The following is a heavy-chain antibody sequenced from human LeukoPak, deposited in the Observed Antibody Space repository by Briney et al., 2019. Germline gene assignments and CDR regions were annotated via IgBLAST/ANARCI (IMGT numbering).Heavy chain of an antibody. V-gene: IGHV3-64*02. CDR2: ISGDGGRT. CDR1: RFTFSNFA. Sequence: GGSLRLSCAASRFTFSNFAMRWVRQAPGKGLEYVSGISGDGGRTYYADSVKGRFTISRDNYKNTLYVQMGGLRDEDTAVYYCARERYSNYDGDGFDIWGQGTMVTVSS. CDR3: ARERYSNYDGDGFDI. J-gene: IGHJ3*02. D-gene: IGHD4-11*01.